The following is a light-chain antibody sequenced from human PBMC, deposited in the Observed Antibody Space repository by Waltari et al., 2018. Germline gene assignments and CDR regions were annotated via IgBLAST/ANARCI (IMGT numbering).Light chain of an antibody. V-gene: IGLV5-45*03. CDR2: YKSDSDK. CDR1: SGINVGTYS. CDR3: MIWHSSASV. J-gene: IGLJ1*01. Sequence: QAVLTQPSSLSASPGASASLTCTLRSGINVGTYSIYWYPQKPGSPPQYLLRYKSDSDKQQGSGVPSRFSGSKDASANAGILLISGLQSEDEADYYCMIWHSSASVFGTGTKVTVL.